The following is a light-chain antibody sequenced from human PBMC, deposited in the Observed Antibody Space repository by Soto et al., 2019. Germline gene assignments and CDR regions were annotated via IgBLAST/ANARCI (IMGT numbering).Light chain of an antibody. V-gene: IGLV2-14*01. J-gene: IGLJ2*01. CDR3: SSTTISSTLIL. CDR1: SSDIGGYNY. Sequence: QSVLTQPASVSGSPGQSITISCTGSSSDIGGYNYVSWYQQHPGKAPKLMIYGVSNRPSGVSNRFSGSKSGNTASLTISGLQTEDEADYYCSSTTISSTLILFGGGTQLTVL. CDR2: GVS.